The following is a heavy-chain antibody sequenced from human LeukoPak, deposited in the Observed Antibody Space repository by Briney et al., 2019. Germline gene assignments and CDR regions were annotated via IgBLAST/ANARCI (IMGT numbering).Heavy chain of an antibody. CDR3: ARGQLGYCSRSSCYFEDY. V-gene: IGHV1-8*01. CDR1: GYTFTSYD. Sequence: ASVKVSCKASGYTFTSYDINWVRQATGQGLEWMGWMNPNSGNTGYAQKFQGRVTMTRNNSISTAYMELSSLRSEDTAVYYCARGQLGYCSRSSCYFEDYWGQGTLVTVSS. D-gene: IGHD2-2*01. J-gene: IGHJ4*02. CDR2: MNPNSGNT.